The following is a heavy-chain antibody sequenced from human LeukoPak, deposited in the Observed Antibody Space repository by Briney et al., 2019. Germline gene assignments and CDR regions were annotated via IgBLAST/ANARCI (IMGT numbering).Heavy chain of an antibody. CDR3: AKGSSSGWSKFDY. J-gene: IGHJ4*02. Sequence: GGSLRLSSAASAFTFTSFAMTWVRQAPGKGLEWVSTIGGSGGGTFYADSVKGRFTISRDNSKNTLYLQMNSLRVDDTAVYYCAKGSSSGWSKFDYWGQGTLVTVSS. CDR2: IGGSGGGT. V-gene: IGHV3-23*01. CDR1: AFTFTSFA. D-gene: IGHD6-19*01.